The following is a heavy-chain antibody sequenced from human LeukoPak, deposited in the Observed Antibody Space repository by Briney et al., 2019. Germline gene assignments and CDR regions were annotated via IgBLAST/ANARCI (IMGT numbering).Heavy chain of an antibody. J-gene: IGHJ6*02. CDR2: ISGSAGTT. D-gene: IGHD2-21*01. CDR1: GFTFSSYA. V-gene: IGHV3-23*01. Sequence: PGGSLRLSCAASGFTFSSYAMSWVRQTPGKGLEWVSIISGSAGTTYYADSVKGRFTISRDNSKNTVYLQMNSLRAEDTAVYYCAKEDWRMDVWGQGTTVTVSS. CDR3: AKEDWRMDV.